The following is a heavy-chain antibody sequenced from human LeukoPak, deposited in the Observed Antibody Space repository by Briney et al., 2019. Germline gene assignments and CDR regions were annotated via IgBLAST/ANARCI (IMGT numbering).Heavy chain of an antibody. V-gene: IGHV1-46*01. D-gene: IGHD6-6*01. J-gene: IGHJ4*02. Sequence: ASVKVSCKASGYTFTSYYMHWVRQAPGQGLEWMGIINPSGGSTSYAQKFQGRVTMTRDTSTSTVYMELSSLRPEDTAVYYCASLEYSSSSGPGTLDYWGQGTLVTVSS. CDR2: INPSGGST. CDR1: GYTFTSYY. CDR3: ASLEYSSSSGPGTLDY.